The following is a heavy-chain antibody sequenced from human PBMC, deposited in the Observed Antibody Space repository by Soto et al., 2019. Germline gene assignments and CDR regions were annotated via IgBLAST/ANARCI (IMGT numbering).Heavy chain of an antibody. CDR2: IYYSGST. D-gene: IGHD6-13*01. Sequence: QLQLQESGPGLVKPSETLSLTCTVSGGSISSSSYYWGWIRQPPGKGLEWIGSIYYSGSTYYNPSLKSRVTISVDPSKNQFSLKLSSVTAADTAVYYCARGRRYSSSWYSDYWGQGTLVTVSS. CDR1: GGSISSSSYY. V-gene: IGHV4-39*01. CDR3: ARGRRYSSSWYSDY. J-gene: IGHJ4*02.